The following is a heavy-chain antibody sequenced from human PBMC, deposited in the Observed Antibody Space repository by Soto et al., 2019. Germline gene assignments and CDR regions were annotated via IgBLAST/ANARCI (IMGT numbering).Heavy chain of an antibody. CDR2: IYYSGST. J-gene: IGHJ4*02. D-gene: IGHD6-6*01. CDR1: GGSISSSSYY. Sequence: SETLSLTCTVFGGSISSSSYYWGWIRQPPGKGLEWIGSIYYSGSTYYNPSLKSRVTISVDTSKNQFSLKLSSVTAADTAVYYCARHGDSSSSRLFDYWGQGTLVTVSS. CDR3: ARHGDSSSSRLFDY. V-gene: IGHV4-39*01.